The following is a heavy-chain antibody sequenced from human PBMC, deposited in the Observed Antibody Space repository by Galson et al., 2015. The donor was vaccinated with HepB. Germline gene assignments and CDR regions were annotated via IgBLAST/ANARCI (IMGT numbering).Heavy chain of an antibody. V-gene: IGHV3-33*04. CDR2: IWYDGSKD. J-gene: IGHJ4*02. CDR1: GTTFSSHG. CDR3: ARYYDNYRAFDY. Sequence: SLRLSCAASGTTFSSHGMHWVRQAPGKGLEWVALIWYDGSKDYYLESVKGRFAVSRDNSKNILYLQMNSLRAEDTAVYYCARYYDNYRAFDYWGQGTLVTVSS. D-gene: IGHD3-22*01.